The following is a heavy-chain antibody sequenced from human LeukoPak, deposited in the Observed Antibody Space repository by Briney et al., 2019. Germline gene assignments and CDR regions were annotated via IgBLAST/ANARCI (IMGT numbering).Heavy chain of an antibody. D-gene: IGHD3-16*01. V-gene: IGHV3-21*01. CDR3: ARGPRLPQYFQY. CDR2: ISSTSNYI. CDR1: GFTFSNYG. Sequence: GGSLRLSCAASGFTFSNYGMNWVRQAPGKGLEWVSSISSTSNYIYYADSVKGRFTISRDNAKNSLYLQMNSLRAEDTAVYYCARGPRLPQYFQYWGQGTLVTVSS. J-gene: IGHJ1*01.